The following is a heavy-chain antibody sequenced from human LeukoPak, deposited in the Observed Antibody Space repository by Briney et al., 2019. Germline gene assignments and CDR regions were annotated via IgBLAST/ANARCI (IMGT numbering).Heavy chain of an antibody. D-gene: IGHD1-26*01. Sequence: SETLSLTCTVSGGSISSSSYYWGWLRQPPGKGVEWIGSIYYSGSTYYNPSLKSRVTISVDTSKNQFSLKLSSVTAADTAVYYCANGRGIFDYWGQGTLVSVSS. CDR3: ANGRGIFDY. CDR2: IYYSGST. V-gene: IGHV4-39*07. CDR1: GGSISSSSYY. J-gene: IGHJ4*02.